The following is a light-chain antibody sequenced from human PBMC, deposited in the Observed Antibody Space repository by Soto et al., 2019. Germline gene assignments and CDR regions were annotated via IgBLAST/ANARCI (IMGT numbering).Light chain of an antibody. CDR3: QQYDSTPPT. CDR2: GAS. Sequence: EIVLTQSPGTLSLSPGDRATLSCRASQSVNSNYLAWYQRKPGQAPSLLIYGASNRATDIPYRFSASGSGTDFTLTITRLEAEDFAVYYCQQYDSTPPTFGQGTKVEVK. CDR1: QSVNSNY. V-gene: IGKV3-20*01. J-gene: IGKJ1*01.